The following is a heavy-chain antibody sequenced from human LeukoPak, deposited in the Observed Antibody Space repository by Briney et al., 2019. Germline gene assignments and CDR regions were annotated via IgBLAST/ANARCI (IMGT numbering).Heavy chain of an antibody. CDR2: ISSSSSYI. D-gene: IGHD1-20*01. V-gene: IGHV3-21*01. J-gene: IGHJ4*02. Sequence: GGSLRLSCAASGFTLSSYSMNWVRQAPGKGLEWVSSISSSSSYIYYADSVKGRFTISRDNAKNSLYLQMNSLRAEDTAVYYCARGSMTGTTTDYWGQGTLVTVSS. CDR3: ARGSMTGTTTDY. CDR1: GFTLSSYS.